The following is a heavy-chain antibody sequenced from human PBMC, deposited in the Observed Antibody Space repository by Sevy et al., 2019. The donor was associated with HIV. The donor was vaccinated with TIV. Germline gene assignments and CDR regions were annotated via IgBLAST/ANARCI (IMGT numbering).Heavy chain of an antibody. CDR2: ISSSSSTI. J-gene: IGHJ6*02. Sequence: GGSLRLSCAASGFTFSSYSMNWVRQAPGKGLEWVSYISSSSSTIYYADSVKGGFTISRDNAKNSLYLQMNSLRAEDTAVYYCARDPDDFWSGYYYHYYGMDVWGQGTTVTVSS. D-gene: IGHD3-3*01. V-gene: IGHV3-48*01. CDR1: GFTFSSYS. CDR3: ARDPDDFWSGYYYHYYGMDV.